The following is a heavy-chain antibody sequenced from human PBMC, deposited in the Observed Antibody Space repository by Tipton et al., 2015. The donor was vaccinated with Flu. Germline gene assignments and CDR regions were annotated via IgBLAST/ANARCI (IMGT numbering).Heavy chain of an antibody. D-gene: IGHD6-19*01. J-gene: IGHJ2*01. CDR2: INHSGST. Sequence: TLSLTCTVSGGSISSYYWSWIRQPPGKGLEWIGEINHSGSTNYNPSLKSRVTISVDTSKNQFSLKLSSVTAADTAVYYCARHGPGSGWYFGGYVRPHWYFDLWGRGTLVTVSS. CDR3: ARHGPGSGWYFGGYVRPHWYFDL. CDR1: GGSISSYY. V-gene: IGHV4-34*01.